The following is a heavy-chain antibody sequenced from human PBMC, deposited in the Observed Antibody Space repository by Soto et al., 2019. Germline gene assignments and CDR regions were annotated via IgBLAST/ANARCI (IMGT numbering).Heavy chain of an antibody. CDR3: AKDGAPRYCSRSSCHRAGAY. D-gene: IGHD2-15*01. V-gene: IGHV3-30*18. CDR2: ISYDGSHK. CDR1: GFTFSNYG. Sequence: QVQLVESGGGVVQPGRSLRLSCAGSGFTFSNYGLHWVRQAPGKGLEWVAVISYDGSHKYYADSVKGRFTISRDNSNNMLYLKMDSLRAEDTAVYYCAKDGAPRYCSRSSCHRAGAYWCQGTLVTVSS. J-gene: IGHJ4*02.